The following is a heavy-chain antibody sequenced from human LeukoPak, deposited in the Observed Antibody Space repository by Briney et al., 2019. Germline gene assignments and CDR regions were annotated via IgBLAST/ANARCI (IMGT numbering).Heavy chain of an antibody. CDR3: ARDPQADYYFDL. V-gene: IGHV3-49*04. Sequence: PGGSLRLPCTASGFTFGDYALTWVRQAPGKGLEWVAYIRSTSYGGTPEHAASVKSRFTISRDDSKGVAYLQMSSLKSEDTGLYYCARDPQADYYFDLWGRGTLVTVSS. CDR2: IRSTSYGGTP. CDR1: GFTFGDYA. D-gene: IGHD4-11*01. J-gene: IGHJ2*01.